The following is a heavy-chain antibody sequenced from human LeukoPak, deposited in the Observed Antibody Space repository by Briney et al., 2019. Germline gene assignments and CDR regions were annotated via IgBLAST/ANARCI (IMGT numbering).Heavy chain of an antibody. Sequence: GGSLRLSCAASGFTFSSYTMNWVRQAPGKGLEWVSFINSSSSYIYYADSVKGRFTISRDNAKNSLYLQMSSLRAEDTAVYYCARDKVGSTVVVPAFDYWGQGTLVTVSS. CDR2: INSSSSYI. J-gene: IGHJ4*02. CDR1: GFTFSSYT. V-gene: IGHV3-21*01. CDR3: ARDKVGSTVVVPAFDY. D-gene: IGHD2-2*01.